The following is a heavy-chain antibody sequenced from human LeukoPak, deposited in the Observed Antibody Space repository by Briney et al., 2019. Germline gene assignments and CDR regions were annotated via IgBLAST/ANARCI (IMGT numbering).Heavy chain of an antibody. V-gene: IGHV3-30*02. D-gene: IGHD2-2*02. CDR1: GFTFSSYG. Sequence: GASLRLSCAASGFTFSSYGMHWVRQAPGKGLEWVTFIRYDGNDKYYADSVKGRFTISRDNSKNTLYLQMNSLRVEDTAVYHCAKVYNYFYYMDVWGKGTTVTVSS. CDR3: AKVYNYFYYMDV. CDR2: IRYDGNDK. J-gene: IGHJ6*03.